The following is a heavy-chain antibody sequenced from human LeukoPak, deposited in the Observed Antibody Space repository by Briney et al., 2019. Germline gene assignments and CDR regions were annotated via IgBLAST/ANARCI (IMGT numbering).Heavy chain of an antibody. J-gene: IGHJ4*02. V-gene: IGHV1-69*01. CDR3: ARGGRGCSSTSCPLEIDY. CDR2: IIPIFGTA. CDR1: GGTFSSYA. D-gene: IGHD2-2*01. Sequence: ASVKVSCKASGGTFSSYAISWVRQAPGQGLEWMGGIIPIFGTANYAQKFQGRVTITADESTSTAYMELSSLRSEDTAVYYCARGGRGCSSTSCPLEIDYWGQGTLVTVSS.